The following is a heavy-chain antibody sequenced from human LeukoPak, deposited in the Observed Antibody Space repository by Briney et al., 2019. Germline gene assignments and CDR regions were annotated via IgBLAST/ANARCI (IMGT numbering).Heavy chain of an antibody. CDR1: GGSISSYY. D-gene: IGHD3-10*01. Sequence: PSETLSLTCTVSGGSISSYYWSWIRQPAGKGLEWIGRIYTSGSTNYNPSLKSRVTMSVDTSKNQFSLKLSSVTAADTAVYYCARVRGAGLTSEYYFDYWGQGTLVTVSS. V-gene: IGHV4-4*07. CDR3: ARVRGAGLTSEYYFDY. J-gene: IGHJ4*02. CDR2: IYTSGST.